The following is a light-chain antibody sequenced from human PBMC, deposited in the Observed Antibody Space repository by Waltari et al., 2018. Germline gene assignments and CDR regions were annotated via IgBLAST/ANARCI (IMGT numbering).Light chain of an antibody. V-gene: IGKV3-20*01. Sequence: ELVLTQSPGTLSLSPGERATLSCRASQSVSSSYLAWYQQKPGQAPRLLIYGASSRATGIPDRFSGSGSGTDFTLTISRLEPEDFAVYYCQQYGSLFGQGTKVEIK. CDR3: QQYGSL. J-gene: IGKJ1*01. CDR2: GAS. CDR1: QSVSSSY.